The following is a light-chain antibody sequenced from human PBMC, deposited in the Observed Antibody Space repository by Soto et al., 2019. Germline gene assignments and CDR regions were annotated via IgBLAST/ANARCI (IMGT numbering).Light chain of an antibody. CDR2: GAS. Sequence: ETVMTQCPATLSVSPGERATLSCRASQSVNSDLAWYQKKPGQAPRLLIYGASTRATGIPARFSGGGSGTEFTLIISSLQSEDFAVYYCQTNNNWPRTFGQGTNVDIK. CDR1: QSVNSD. J-gene: IGKJ1*01. CDR3: QTNNNWPRT. V-gene: IGKV3-15*01.